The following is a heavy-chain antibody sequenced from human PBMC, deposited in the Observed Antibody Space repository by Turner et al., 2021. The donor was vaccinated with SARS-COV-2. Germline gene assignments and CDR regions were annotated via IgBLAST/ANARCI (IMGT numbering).Heavy chain of an antibody. CDR1: GFLFSSYS. CDR3: TRSRDYYGSGTYYNYDY. J-gene: IGHJ4*02. V-gene: IGHV3-21*02. Sequence: VQLVESGGGLVKPGGPLRLSCAAYGFLFSSYSMNWVRQAPEKGLEWVASINSGSSYIYYADSLKGRVTISRDNTKRSLFLQMNSLRVEDTAVYYCTRSRDYYGSGTYYNYDYWGQGTLVTVSS. CDR2: INSGSSYI. D-gene: IGHD3-10*01.